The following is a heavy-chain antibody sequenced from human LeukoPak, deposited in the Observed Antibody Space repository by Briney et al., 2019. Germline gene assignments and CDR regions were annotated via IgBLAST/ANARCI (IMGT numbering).Heavy chain of an antibody. CDR3: AKERGPYYYDSSGYHDPYYFDY. D-gene: IGHD3-22*01. CDR2: ISGSGGST. Sequence: GGSLRLSRAASGFTFSSYAMSWVRQAPGKGLEWVSAISGSGGSTYYADSVKGRFTISRDNSKNTLYLQMNSLRAEDTAVYYCAKERGPYYYDSSGYHDPYYFDYWGQGTLVTVSP. V-gene: IGHV3-23*01. J-gene: IGHJ4*02. CDR1: GFTFSSYA.